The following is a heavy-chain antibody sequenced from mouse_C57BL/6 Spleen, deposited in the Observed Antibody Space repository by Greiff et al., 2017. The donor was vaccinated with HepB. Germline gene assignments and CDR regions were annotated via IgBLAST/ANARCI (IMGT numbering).Heavy chain of an antibody. CDR1: GYTFTSYW. CDR3: ARSRRYYGFAY. V-gene: IGHV1-50*01. J-gene: IGHJ3*01. Sequence: QVQLQQSGAELVKPGASVKLSCKASGYTFTSYWMQWVKQRPGQGLEWIGEIDPSDSYTNYNQKFKGKATLTVDTSSSTAYMQLSSLTSEDSAVYYCARSRRYYGFAYWGQGTLVTVSA. D-gene: IGHD1-1*01. CDR2: IDPSDSYT.